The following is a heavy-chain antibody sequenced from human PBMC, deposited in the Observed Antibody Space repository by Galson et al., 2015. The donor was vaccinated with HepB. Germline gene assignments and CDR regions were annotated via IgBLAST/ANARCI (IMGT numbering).Heavy chain of an antibody. CDR1: GFTFSSYS. D-gene: IGHD3-3*01. J-gene: IGHJ6*04. V-gene: IGHV3-21*01. CDR2: ISSSSGYI. CDR3: ARGMMTILEWLSISFLDV. Sequence: SLRLSCAASGFTFSSYSMSWVRQAPGKGLEWVSSISSSSGYIYYADSVKGRFTISGDNAKNSLYLQMNSLRAEDTAVYYCARGMMTILEWLSISFLDVGGKGTTVTVSS.